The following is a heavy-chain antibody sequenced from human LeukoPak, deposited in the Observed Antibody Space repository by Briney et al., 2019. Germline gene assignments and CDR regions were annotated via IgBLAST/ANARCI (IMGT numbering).Heavy chain of an antibody. Sequence: ASVKVSCKASGYTFTGYYMHWVRQAPGQGLEWMGWINPNSGGTNYAQKFQGRVTMTRDTSISTAYMELSRLRSDDTAVYYCARDPYGSGSYYKLDYWGQGTLVTVSS. CDR2: INPNSGGT. CDR1: GYTFTGYY. CDR3: ARDPYGSGSYYKLDY. V-gene: IGHV1-2*02. J-gene: IGHJ4*02. D-gene: IGHD3-10*01.